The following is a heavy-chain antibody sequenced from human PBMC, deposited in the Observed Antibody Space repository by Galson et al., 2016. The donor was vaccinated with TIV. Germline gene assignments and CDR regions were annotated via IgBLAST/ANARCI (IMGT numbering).Heavy chain of an antibody. CDR1: GGAFSSDA. J-gene: IGHJ5*02. Sequence: SVKVSCKASGGAFSSDAISWVRQAPGQGLEWMGGIIPIFGSANYAQKFQGRVTITADESTTTAYMELSSLRVEDTAVYYCAGGGPGRSSTSCDEALDPWGQGTLVTVSS. D-gene: IGHD2-2*01. CDR2: IIPIFGSA. V-gene: IGHV1-69*13. CDR3: AGGGPGRSSTSCDEALDP.